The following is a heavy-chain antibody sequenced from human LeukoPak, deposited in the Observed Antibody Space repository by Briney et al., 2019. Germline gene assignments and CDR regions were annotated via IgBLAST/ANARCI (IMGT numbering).Heavy chain of an antibody. CDR1: GFIFSGYW. V-gene: IGHV3-74*01. D-gene: IGHD3-10*01. CDR3: TLGSY. Sequence: GGSLRLSCAGSGFIFSGYWMHWVRQAPGKGLVWVSRIKTDGSTTYYADSVKGRFTVFRDNAKNTLYLQMNSLRAEDTAFYYCTLGSYWGQGTLVTVSS. CDR2: IKTDGSTT. J-gene: IGHJ4*02.